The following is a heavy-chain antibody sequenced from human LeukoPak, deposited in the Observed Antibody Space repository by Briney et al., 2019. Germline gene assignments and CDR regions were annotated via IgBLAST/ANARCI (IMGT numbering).Heavy chain of an antibody. CDR2: IIPIFGTA. Sequence: ASVKVSCKASGGTFSIYAISWVRQAPGQGLEWMGGIIPIFGTANYAQKFQGRVTITADESTSTAYMELSSLRSEDTAVYYCARVAGCGGDCYWGAFDIWGQGTMVTVSS. V-gene: IGHV1-69*13. CDR1: GGTFSIYA. J-gene: IGHJ3*02. D-gene: IGHD2-21*02. CDR3: ARVAGCGGDCYWGAFDI.